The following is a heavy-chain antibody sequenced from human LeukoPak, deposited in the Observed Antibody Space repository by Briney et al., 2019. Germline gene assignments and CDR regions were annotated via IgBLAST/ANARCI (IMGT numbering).Heavy chain of an antibody. CDR1: GASITSDF. V-gene: IGHV4-59*12. J-gene: IGHJ6*03. Sequence: KTSETLSLTCTVSGASITSDFWDWIRQSPGKGPEWIGYIYDTGSTNYNPTLRGRVTISADRSKNQFSLKLNSVTAADTAVYYCARDPGDYDFWNRAYYYYYMDVWGKGTTVTVSS. CDR3: ARDPGDYDFWNRAYYYYYMDV. D-gene: IGHD3-3*01. CDR2: IYDTGST.